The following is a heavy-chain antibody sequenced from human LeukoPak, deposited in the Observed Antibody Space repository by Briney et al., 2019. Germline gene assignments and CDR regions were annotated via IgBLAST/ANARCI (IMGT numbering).Heavy chain of an antibody. V-gene: IGHV4-59*11. Sequence: PSETLSPTCIVSSGSLNNHYWSWIRQPPGKGLEWIGYIYDSWNTNYNPSLQSRVTISMDASRNQFSLNLTSVTAADTAVYCARDQIGYGLDYWGQGTLVTVSS. CDR3: ARDQIGYGLDY. CDR2: IYDSWNT. D-gene: IGHD5-18*01. J-gene: IGHJ4*02. CDR1: SGSLNNHY.